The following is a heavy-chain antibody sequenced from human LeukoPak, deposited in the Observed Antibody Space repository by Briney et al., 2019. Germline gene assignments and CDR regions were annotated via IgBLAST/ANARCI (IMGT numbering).Heavy chain of an antibody. CDR2: INPSSVTT. CDR1: GYTFTSYY. V-gene: IGHV1-46*01. J-gene: IGHJ3*02. Sequence: GASVKVSCKASGYTFTSYYIHWVRQAHGQGLEWMGMINPSSVTTSYAQKFQGRVTVTRDTSTSTAYMELSSLRSEDTAVYYCARGMGTEYCSSTSCYWLAFDIWGQGTMVTVSS. CDR3: ARGMGTEYCSSTSCYWLAFDI. D-gene: IGHD2-2*01.